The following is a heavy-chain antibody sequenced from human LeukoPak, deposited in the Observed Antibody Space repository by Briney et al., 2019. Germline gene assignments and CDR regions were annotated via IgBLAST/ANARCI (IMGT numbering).Heavy chain of an antibody. Sequence: GGSLRLFCAASGFTFCSYAMTWVRQAPGKGLEWVSAVSGSGGSTYYADSVKGRFTISRDNSKNALYLQMTSLRAEDTAVYYCANTRGGYWGQGTLVTVSS. CDR2: VSGSGGST. CDR1: GFTFCSYA. D-gene: IGHD3-16*01. CDR3: ANTRGGY. J-gene: IGHJ4*02. V-gene: IGHV3-23*01.